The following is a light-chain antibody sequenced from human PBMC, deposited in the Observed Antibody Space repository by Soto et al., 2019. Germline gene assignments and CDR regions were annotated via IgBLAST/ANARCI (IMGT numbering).Light chain of an antibody. Sequence: IVVTKSPGTLSLSPGDRATLSCRASQYIGSAVAWYQQKPGQAPRLLIYGATNRATGIPDRFSGSVSGADFTLTISRLEPEDFAVYYCQQCSNCPLTFGGGTKV. CDR1: QYIGSA. J-gene: IGKJ4*01. V-gene: IGKV3-11*01. CDR2: GAT. CDR3: QQCSNCPLT.